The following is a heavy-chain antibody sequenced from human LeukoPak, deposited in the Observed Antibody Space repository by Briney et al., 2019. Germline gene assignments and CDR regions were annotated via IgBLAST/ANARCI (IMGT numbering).Heavy chain of an antibody. CDR1: GYTFSSYA. V-gene: IGHV1-69*05. CDR3: ARSPVHYDSYYFDY. J-gene: IGHJ4*02. CDR2: IIPIFGTA. Sequence: SVKVSCKASGYTFSSYAISWVRQAPGQGLEWMGGIIPIFGTANYAQKFQGRVTITTDESTSTAYMELSSLRSEDTAVYYCARSPVHYDSYYFDYWGQGTLVTVSS. D-gene: IGHD3-3*01.